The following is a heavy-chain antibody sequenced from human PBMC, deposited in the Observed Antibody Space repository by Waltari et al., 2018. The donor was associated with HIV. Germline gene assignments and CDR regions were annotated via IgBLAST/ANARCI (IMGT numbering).Heavy chain of an antibody. V-gene: IGHV3-33*01. D-gene: IGHD5-18*01. Sequence: QVHLVESGGGVVQRGRSLSLSCAASGFPFKNLAMNWVRQAPGKGLEGVGNIYYDGSKKFYGDSVRGRFTISRDNSKQILYLQMNSLRVEDTALYYCARDYNYAPDYWGQGTLVVVSS. J-gene: IGHJ4*02. CDR3: ARDYNYAPDY. CDR1: GFPFKNLA. CDR2: IYYDGSKK.